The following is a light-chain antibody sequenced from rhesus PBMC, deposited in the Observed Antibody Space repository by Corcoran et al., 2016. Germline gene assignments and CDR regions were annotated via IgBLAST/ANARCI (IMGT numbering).Light chain of an antibody. CDR2: DAS. Sequence: EIVMTQSPATLSLSPGERATLSCRASQSVSSNLAWYPQKPGQAPRLLIYDASNRATGIPDRFSGSGCGTDCTLTISSLEPEDVGVYYCQQESNWPRTFGQGTKVEIK. V-gene: IGKV3-35*01. CDR3: QQESNWPRT. CDR1: QSVSSN. J-gene: IGKJ1*01.